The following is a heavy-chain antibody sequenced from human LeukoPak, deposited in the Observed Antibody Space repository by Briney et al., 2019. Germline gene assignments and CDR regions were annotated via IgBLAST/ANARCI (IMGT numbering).Heavy chain of an antibody. D-gene: IGHD1-1*01. CDR2: ISSGSSTI. Sequence: GGSLRLSCAASGFTFSSYSMNWVRQAPGKGLEWVSYISSGSSTIYYADSVKGRFTISRDNAKNSLYLQMNSLRAEDTAVYYCARGIWNDPYYWGHGTLVTVSS. V-gene: IGHV3-48*01. J-gene: IGHJ4*01. CDR3: ARGIWNDPYY. CDR1: GFTFSSYS.